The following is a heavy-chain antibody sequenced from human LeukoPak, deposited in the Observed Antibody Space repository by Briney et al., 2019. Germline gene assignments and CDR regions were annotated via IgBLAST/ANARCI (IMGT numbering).Heavy chain of an antibody. V-gene: IGHV3-23*01. CDR3: ARDWLPVDDAFDI. CDR2: ISGSGGST. D-gene: IGHD5-18*01. Sequence: AISGSGGSTYYADSVKGRFTISRDNSKNTLYLQMNSLRAEDTAVYYCARDWLPVDDAFDIWGQGTMVTVSS. J-gene: IGHJ3*02.